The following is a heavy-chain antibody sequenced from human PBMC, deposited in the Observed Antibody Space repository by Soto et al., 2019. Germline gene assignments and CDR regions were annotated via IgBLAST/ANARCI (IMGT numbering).Heavy chain of an antibody. CDR3: ARVVGLAAAGTFLLDY. V-gene: IGHV1-18*01. J-gene: IGHJ4*02. CDR2: ISAYNGNT. D-gene: IGHD6-13*01. CDR1: GYTFTSYG. Sequence: ASVKVSCKASGYTFTSYGISWVRQAPGQGLEWMGWISAYNGNTNYAQKLQGRVTMTTDTSTSTAYMELRSLRSDDTAVYYCARVVGLAAAGTFLLDYWGQGTLVTVSS.